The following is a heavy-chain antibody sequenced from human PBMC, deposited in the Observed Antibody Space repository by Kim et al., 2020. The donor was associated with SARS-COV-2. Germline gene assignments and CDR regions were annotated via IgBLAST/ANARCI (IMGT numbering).Heavy chain of an antibody. J-gene: IGHJ6*01. D-gene: IGHD3-10*01. V-gene: IGHV4-34*01. Sequence: SETLSLTCAVYGGSFSGYYWSWIRQPPGKGLEWIGEVNHRGSHNYNPSLKSRVTISVDTSKNQLSLKLSSVTAAATAVFYWSRGRGGATAVTTWLGYYY. CDR2: VNHRGSH. CDR1: GGSFSGYY. CDR3: SRGRGGATAVTTWLGYYY.